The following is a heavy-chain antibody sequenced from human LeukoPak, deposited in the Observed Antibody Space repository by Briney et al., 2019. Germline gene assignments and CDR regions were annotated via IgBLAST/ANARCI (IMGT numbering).Heavy chain of an antibody. V-gene: IGHV1-8*02. D-gene: IGHD6-13*01. Sequence: ASVKVSCKASGYTFTSYDINWVRQATGQGLEWMGWMNPNSGNTGYAQKFQGRVTMTRNTSISTAYMELSSLRSEDTAVYYCARVVAAATATNFDPWGQGTLVTVSS. CDR1: GYTFTSYD. CDR3: ARVVAAATATNFDP. CDR2: MNPNSGNT. J-gene: IGHJ5*02.